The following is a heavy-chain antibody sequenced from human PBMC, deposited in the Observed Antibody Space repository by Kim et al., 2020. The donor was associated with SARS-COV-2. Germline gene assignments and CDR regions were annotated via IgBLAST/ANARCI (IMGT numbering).Heavy chain of an antibody. Sequence: GGSLRLSCAASGFTFSSYAMSWVRQAPGKGLEWVSAISGSGGSTYYADSVKGRFTISRDNSKNTPYLQMNSLRAEDTAVYYCAKDWGIAVAGTNMDVWGQGTTVTVSS. V-gene: IGHV3-23*01. CDR3: AKDWGIAVAGTNMDV. D-gene: IGHD6-19*01. CDR2: ISGSGGST. CDR1: GFTFSSYA. J-gene: IGHJ6*02.